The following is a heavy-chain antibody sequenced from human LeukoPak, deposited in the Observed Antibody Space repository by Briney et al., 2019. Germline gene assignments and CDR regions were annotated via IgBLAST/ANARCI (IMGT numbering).Heavy chain of an antibody. J-gene: IGHJ4*02. D-gene: IGHD2-15*01. Sequence: PSETLSLTCAVSGYSISSGYYWGWIRRPPGKGLEWIGSLYHSGSTFYNPSLKSRVTMSVDTSKNQFSLKLSSVTAADTAVYYCTRVYCSGDSCYHFDYWGQGTLVTVSS. V-gene: IGHV4-38-2*01. CDR1: GYSISSGYY. CDR2: LYHSGST. CDR3: TRVYCSGDSCYHFDY.